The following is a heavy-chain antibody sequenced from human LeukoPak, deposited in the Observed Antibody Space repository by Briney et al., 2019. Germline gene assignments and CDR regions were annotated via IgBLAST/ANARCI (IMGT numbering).Heavy chain of an antibody. CDR1: GGFISNYY. Sequence: SETLPLTCTVFGGFISNYYWSWIRQPPGKGLEWIGYNSYSGNTNYNPSLKSRVTHSLDTSKNQFSLKLSSVTAADTAVYFCAREVGDDYNQPYYFDSWGQGTMVTVSS. D-gene: IGHD5-24*01. CDR3: AREVGDDYNQPYYFDS. V-gene: IGHV4-59*01. CDR2: NSYSGNT. J-gene: IGHJ4*02.